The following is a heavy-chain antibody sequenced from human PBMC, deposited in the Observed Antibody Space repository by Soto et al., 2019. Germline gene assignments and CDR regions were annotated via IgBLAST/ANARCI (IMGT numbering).Heavy chain of an antibody. D-gene: IGHD7-27*01. J-gene: IGHJ4*02. CDR2: IWYDGSNT. Sequence: GGSLRLSCAASGFIFSSFGMHWVRQAPGKGLEWVAHIWYDGSNTYYADSVKGRFTISRDNSRNTLYLQMNSLRAEDTAVYHCVRDLLGSGGHFDYWGQGTPVTASS. CDR1: GFIFSSFG. CDR3: VRDLLGSGGHFDY. V-gene: IGHV3-33*01.